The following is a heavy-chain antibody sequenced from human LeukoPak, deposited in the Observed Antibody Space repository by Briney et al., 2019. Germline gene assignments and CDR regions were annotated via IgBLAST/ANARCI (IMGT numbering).Heavy chain of an antibody. Sequence: GGSLRLSCAPSGFTFSSYSMNWVRQAPGKGLEWVSSISSSSSYIYYAGSVKGRFTISRDNAKNSLYLQMNSLRAEYTAVYYCASTVEMATRGPFDYWGQGTLVTVSS. D-gene: IGHD5-24*01. CDR1: GFTFSSYS. CDR2: ISSSSSYI. CDR3: ASTVEMATRGPFDY. J-gene: IGHJ4*02. V-gene: IGHV3-21*01.